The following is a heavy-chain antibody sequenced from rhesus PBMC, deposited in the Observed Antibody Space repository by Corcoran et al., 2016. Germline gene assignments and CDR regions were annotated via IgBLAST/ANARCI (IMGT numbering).Heavy chain of an antibody. CDR2: IYGSDGST. CDR1: GYSISSNY. CDR3: TRDFDYDFDY. D-gene: IGHD3-40*01. J-gene: IGHJ4*01. V-gene: IGHV4-160*01. Sequence: QVQLQESGPGLVKPSETLSLTCAASGYSISSNYWSWIRQPPGKGLEWIGYIYGSDGSTYYHTSLRSRVTLSPDTSKNHFSLKLTSVTAADTAVYYCTRDFDYDFDYWGQGVLVTVSS.